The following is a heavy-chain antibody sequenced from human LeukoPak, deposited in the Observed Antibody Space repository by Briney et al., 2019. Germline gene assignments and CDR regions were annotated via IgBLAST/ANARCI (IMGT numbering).Heavy chain of an antibody. D-gene: IGHD1-26*01. CDR1: GGSISSGSYY. Sequence: SETLSLTCTVSGGSISSGSYYWSWIRQPAGKGLEWIGRIYTSGSTNYNPSLKSRVTISVDTSKNQFSLKLSSATAADTAVYYCARVGVGTADAFAIWGQGTMVTVSS. V-gene: IGHV4-61*02. CDR3: ARVGVGTADAFAI. CDR2: IYTSGST. J-gene: IGHJ3*02.